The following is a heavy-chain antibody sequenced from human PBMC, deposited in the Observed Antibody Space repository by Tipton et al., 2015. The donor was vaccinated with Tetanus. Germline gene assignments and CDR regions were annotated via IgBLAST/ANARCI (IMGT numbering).Heavy chain of an antibody. CDR2: IYYSGDT. CDR1: GASISSGGYF. CDR3: ARDQGGGRVARLNWFGP. D-gene: IGHD3-16*01. V-gene: IGHV4-31*03. J-gene: IGHJ5*02. Sequence: TLSLTCSVSGASISSGGYFWNWIRHRPGKGLEWIGYIYYSGDTFYNPSLKSRVNISVDTSKNQFSLRLTSATAADTAAYYCARDQGGGRVARLNWFGPWGQGTLVTVSS.